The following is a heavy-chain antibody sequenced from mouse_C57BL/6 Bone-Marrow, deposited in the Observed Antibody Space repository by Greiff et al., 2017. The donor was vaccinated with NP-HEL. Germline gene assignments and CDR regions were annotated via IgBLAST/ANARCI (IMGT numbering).Heavy chain of an antibody. J-gene: IGHJ3*01. V-gene: IGHV10-1*01. Sequence: EVQGVESGGGLVQPKGSLKLSCAASGFSFNTYAMNWVRQAPGKGLEWVARIRSKSNNYATYYADSVKDRFTISRDDSESMLYLQMNNLKTEDTAMYYCVPGGSGPFAYWGQGTLVTVSA. CDR2: IRSKSNNYAT. CDR3: VPGGSGPFAY. CDR1: GFSFNTYA. D-gene: IGHD3-2*02.